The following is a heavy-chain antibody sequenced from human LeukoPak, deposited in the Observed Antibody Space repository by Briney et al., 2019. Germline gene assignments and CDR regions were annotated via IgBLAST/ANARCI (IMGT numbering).Heavy chain of an antibody. J-gene: IGHJ6*03. Sequence: SVKVSCKASGGTFSSYAISWVRQAPGQGLEWMGGIIPIFGTANYAQKFQGRVTITADKSTSTAYMELSSLRSEDTAVYYCARGGYGDYVYYYYYMDVWGKGTTVTVSS. D-gene: IGHD4-17*01. CDR3: ARGGYGDYVYYYYYMDV. V-gene: IGHV1-69*06. CDR2: IIPIFGTA. CDR1: GGTFSSYA.